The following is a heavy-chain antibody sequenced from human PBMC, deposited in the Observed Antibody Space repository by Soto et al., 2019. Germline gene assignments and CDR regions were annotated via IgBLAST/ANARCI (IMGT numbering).Heavy chain of an antibody. Sequence: QVQLQESGPGLVKPSQTLSLTCTVSGGSISSGDYYWSWIRQPPGKGLEWIGYSYYSGRTYYNPALKRRVTISVDTTKNQSSLKLSSVTATDTAVYYCASNSYGYTSYDYWGQGTLVTVSS. CDR2: SYYSGRT. V-gene: IGHV4-30-4*01. D-gene: IGHD5-18*01. CDR1: GGSISSGDYY. CDR3: ASNSYGYTSYDY. J-gene: IGHJ4*02.